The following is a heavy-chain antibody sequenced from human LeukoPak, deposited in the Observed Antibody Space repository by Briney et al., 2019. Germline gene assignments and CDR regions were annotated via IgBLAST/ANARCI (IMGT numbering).Heavy chain of an antibody. Sequence: SQTLSLTCAISGDSVSNNSVAWNWIRHSPSRGLEWLGRTYYRSKWYNDYAVSVKGRITINPETAKNQFSLQLNSVTPEDTAVYYCARNRWSSYNGMDVWGQGTTVTVSS. J-gene: IGHJ6*02. V-gene: IGHV6-1*01. D-gene: IGHD2-15*01. CDR1: GDSVSNNSVA. CDR2: TYYRSKWYN. CDR3: ARNRWSSYNGMDV.